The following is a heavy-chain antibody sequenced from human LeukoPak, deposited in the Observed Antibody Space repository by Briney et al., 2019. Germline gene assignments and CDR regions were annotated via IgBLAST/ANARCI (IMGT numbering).Heavy chain of an antibody. CDR1: GFTFSSYG. CDR2: IWNDGGDT. V-gene: IGHV3-33*01. J-gene: IGHJ4*02. CDR3: ARETGQRTFDY. D-gene: IGHD1-1*01. Sequence: GRSLRLSCAASGFTFSSYGMHWVRQAPGKGLEWVAVIWNDGGDTYYADSVKGRFTISRDESKNTMYLQLNSLRVEDTAVYYCARETGQRTFDYWGQGTLVTVSS.